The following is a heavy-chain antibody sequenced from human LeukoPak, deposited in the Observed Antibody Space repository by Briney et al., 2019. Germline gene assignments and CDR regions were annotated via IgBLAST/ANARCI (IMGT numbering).Heavy chain of an antibody. Sequence: GGSLRLSCAASGFTFSSYAMHWVRQAPGKGLEWVAVISYDGSDKYYADSVKGRFIISRDNSKNTLYLQMNSLRAEDTAVYYCARSPPIYYYDSSGYYYSPYYYGMDVWGQGTTVTVSS. CDR3: ARSPPIYYYDSSGYYYSPYYYGMDV. J-gene: IGHJ6*02. CDR2: ISYDGSDK. D-gene: IGHD3-22*01. V-gene: IGHV3-30-3*01. CDR1: GFTFSSYA.